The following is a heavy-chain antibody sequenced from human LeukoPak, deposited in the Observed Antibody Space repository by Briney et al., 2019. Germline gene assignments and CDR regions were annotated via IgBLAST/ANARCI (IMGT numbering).Heavy chain of an antibody. J-gene: IGHJ6*02. CDR1: GYSFTSYW. D-gene: IGHD2-21*01. CDR2: IYPGDSDT. Sequence: GESLKISCKGSGYSFTSYWIGWVRQMPGKGLEWMGIIYPGDSDTRYSLSFQGQVTISAGKSISTAYLQWSSLKASDTAMYYCARVGDTSPYYYYGMDVWGQGTTVTVSS. CDR3: ARVGDTSPYYYYGMDV. V-gene: IGHV5-51*01.